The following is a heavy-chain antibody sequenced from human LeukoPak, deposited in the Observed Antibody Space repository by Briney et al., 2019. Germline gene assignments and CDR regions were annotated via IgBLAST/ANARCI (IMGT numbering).Heavy chain of an antibody. CDR2: ISGSGGST. CDR3: AKEPDMVRGFYYYYYGMDV. V-gene: IGHV3-23*01. J-gene: IGHJ6*02. D-gene: IGHD3-10*01. Sequence: GGSLRLSCAASGFTFSSYAMSWVRQAPGKGLEGVSAISGSGGSTYYADSVKGRFTISRDNSKNTLYLQMNSLRAEDTAVYYCAKEPDMVRGFYYYYYGMDVWGQGTTVTVSS. CDR1: GFTFSSYA.